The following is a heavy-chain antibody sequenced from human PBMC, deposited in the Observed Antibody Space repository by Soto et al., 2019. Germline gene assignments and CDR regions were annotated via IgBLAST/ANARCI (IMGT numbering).Heavy chain of an antibody. V-gene: IGHV3-23*01. D-gene: IGHD6-6*01. CDR1: GFTFSSYA. Sequence: EVQLLESGGGLVQPGESLRLSCAASGFTFSSYAISWVRQAPGKGLEWASVISGSEDSTYYADSVKGRFTISRDNTKNTRYLQMNSLRAEDTAVYYCAKRSSSSTCDYWDQGTLVTVSS. CDR2: ISGSEDST. CDR3: AKRSSSSTCDY. J-gene: IGHJ4*02.